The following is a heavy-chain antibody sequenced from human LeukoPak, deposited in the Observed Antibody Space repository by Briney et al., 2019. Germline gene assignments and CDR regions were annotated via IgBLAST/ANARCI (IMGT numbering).Heavy chain of an antibody. CDR1: GYSFSSYW. J-gene: IGHJ2*01. CDR3: ARRGATDWYFDL. V-gene: IGHV5-51*01. D-gene: IGHD1-26*01. Sequence: GESLQISCKGSGYSFSSYWIGWVRPLPGKGLEWMGIIYPDDSDTRYRPSFQGQVTISADKSITTAFLQWSSLKASDSAMYYCARRGATDWYFDLWGRGTLVTVSS. CDR2: IYPDDSDT.